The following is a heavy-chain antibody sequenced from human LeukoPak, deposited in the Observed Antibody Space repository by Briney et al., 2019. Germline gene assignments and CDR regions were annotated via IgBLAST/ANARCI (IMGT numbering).Heavy chain of an antibody. CDR1: GHSISSSNSY. Sequence: SETLSLTCTVSGHSISSSNSYWGWIRQPPGKGLEWIGSMWFGATTSYDPSLKSRVTISIDPSKNQFSLKLSSVTAADTALYYCARGRRGSYFQDYWGQGTLVTVSS. V-gene: IGHV4-39*07. D-gene: IGHD1-26*01. J-gene: IGHJ4*02. CDR2: MWFGATT. CDR3: ARGRRGSYFQDY.